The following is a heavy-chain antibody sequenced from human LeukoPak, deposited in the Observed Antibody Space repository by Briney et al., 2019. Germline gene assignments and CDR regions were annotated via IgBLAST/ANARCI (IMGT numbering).Heavy chain of an antibody. V-gene: IGHV4-59*01. D-gene: IGHD3-9*01. J-gene: IGHJ6*02. CDR2: IYYSGST. CDR3: ARGTYDILTGYLHYGMDV. CDR1: GGSISSYY. Sequence: SETLSLTCTVSGGSISSYYWSWIRQPPGKGLERIGYIYYSGSTNYNPSLKSRVTISVDTSKNQFSLKLSSVTAADTAVYYCARGTYDILTGYLHYGMDVWGQGTTVTVSS.